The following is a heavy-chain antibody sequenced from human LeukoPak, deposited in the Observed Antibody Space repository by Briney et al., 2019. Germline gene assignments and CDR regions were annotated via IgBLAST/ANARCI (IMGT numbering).Heavy chain of an antibody. CDR1: GGSISSYY. Sequence: PSETLSLTCTVSGGSISSYYWSWIRQPAGKGLEWIGRIYTSGSTNYNPSLKSRVTMSVDTSKNQFSLKLSSVTAADTAVYYCARSLGMESYYNYGMDVWGQGTTVTVSS. V-gene: IGHV4-4*07. CDR3: ARSLGMESYYNYGMDV. D-gene: IGHD1-14*01. CDR2: IYTSGST. J-gene: IGHJ6*02.